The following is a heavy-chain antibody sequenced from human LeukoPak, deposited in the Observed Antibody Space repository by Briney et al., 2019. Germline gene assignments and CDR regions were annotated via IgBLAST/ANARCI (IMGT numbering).Heavy chain of an antibody. D-gene: IGHD3-16*02. CDR2: INPNSGGT. J-gene: IGHJ5*02. CDR1: GYTLTELS. CDR3: AREAYDYVWGSYRSNWFDP. V-gene: IGHV1-2*02. Sequence: GASVKVSCKVSGYTLTELSMHWVRQAPGQGLEWMGWINPNSGGTNYAQKFQGRVTMTRDTSISTAYMELSRLRSDDTAVYYCAREAYDYVWGSYRSNWFDPWGQGTLVTVSS.